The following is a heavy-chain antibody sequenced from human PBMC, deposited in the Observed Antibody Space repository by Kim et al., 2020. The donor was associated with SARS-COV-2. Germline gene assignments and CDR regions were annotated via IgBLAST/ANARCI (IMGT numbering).Heavy chain of an antibody. V-gene: IGHV3-30*01. J-gene: IGHJ4*02. CDR3: ARDYGRFGEFETFDY. Sequence: DSVKGRFTNSRDNSKNTLYLQMNSLRAEDTAVYYCARDYGRFGEFETFDYWGQGTLVTVSS. D-gene: IGHD3-10*01.